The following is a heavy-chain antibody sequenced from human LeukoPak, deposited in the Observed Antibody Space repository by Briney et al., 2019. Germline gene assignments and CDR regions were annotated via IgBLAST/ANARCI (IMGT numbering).Heavy chain of an antibody. CDR1: GYSISSGYY. V-gene: IGHV4-38-2*01. CDR2: IYHSGST. D-gene: IGHD5-18*01. CDR3: ARHDGYSYGRPEY. J-gene: IGHJ4*02. Sequence: PSETLSLTCAVSGYSISSGYYWGWIRQPPGKGLEWIGSIYHSGSTYYNPSLKSRVTISVDTSKNQFSLKLSSVTAADTAVYYCARHDGYSYGRPEYWGQGTLVTVSS.